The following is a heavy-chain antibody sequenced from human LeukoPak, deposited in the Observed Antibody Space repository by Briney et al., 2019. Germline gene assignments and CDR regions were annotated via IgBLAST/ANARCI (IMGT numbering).Heavy chain of an antibody. V-gene: IGHV4-59*08. CDR3: ARHYNRNFRFDP. J-gene: IGHJ5*02. D-gene: IGHD1-14*01. CDR2: IYYSGST. CDR1: GGSISSYY. Sequence: ASETLSLTCTVSGGSISSYYWSWIRQPPGKGLEWIGYIYYSGSTNYNPSLKSRVTISVDTSKNQFSLKLSSVTAADTAVYYCARHYNRNFRFDPWGQGTLVTVSS.